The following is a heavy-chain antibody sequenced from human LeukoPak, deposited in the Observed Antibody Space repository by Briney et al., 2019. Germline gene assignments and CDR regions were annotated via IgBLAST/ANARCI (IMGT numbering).Heavy chain of an antibody. V-gene: IGHV1-18*01. D-gene: IGHD1-26*01. CDR2: ISAYNGNT. J-gene: IGHJ4*01. Sequence: GASVKVSCKASGYTFTSYGISWVRQAPGQGLEWMGWISAYNGNTNYAQKLQGRVTMTTDTSTSTAYMELRSLRSDDTAVYYCARDTTHRLGATMNYWGHGTLVIVSS. CDR1: GYTFTSYG. CDR3: ARDTTHRLGATMNY.